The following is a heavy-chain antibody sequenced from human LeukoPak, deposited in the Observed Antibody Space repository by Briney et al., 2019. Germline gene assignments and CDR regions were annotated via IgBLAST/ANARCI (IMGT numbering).Heavy chain of an antibody. V-gene: IGHV3-7*01. CDR1: GFTFSSYW. Sequence: PGGSLRLSYAASGFTFSSYWMTWVRQAPGKGLEWVANIKQDGSEKYYVDSVKGRFTIFRDNAKNSLYLQMNSLRGEDTALYYCARVLDSSSSRYQAFPYWGQGTLVTVS. D-gene: IGHD2-15*01. CDR3: ARVLDSSSSRYQAFPY. CDR2: IKQDGSEK. J-gene: IGHJ4*02.